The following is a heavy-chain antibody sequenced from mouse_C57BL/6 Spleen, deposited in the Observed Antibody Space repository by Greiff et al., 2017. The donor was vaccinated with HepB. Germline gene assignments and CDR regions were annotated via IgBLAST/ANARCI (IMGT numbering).Heavy chain of an antibody. J-gene: IGHJ1*03. CDR3: ARLYYGSSDRYFDV. CDR1: GFTFSDYG. CDR2: ISNLAYSI. Sequence: DVKLVESGGGLVQPGGSLKLSCAASGFTFSDYGMAWVRQAPRKGPEWVAFISNLAYSIYYADTVTGRFTISRENAKNTLYLEMSSLRSEDTAMYYCARLYYGSSDRYFDVWGTGTTVTVSS. V-gene: IGHV5-15*01. D-gene: IGHD1-1*01.